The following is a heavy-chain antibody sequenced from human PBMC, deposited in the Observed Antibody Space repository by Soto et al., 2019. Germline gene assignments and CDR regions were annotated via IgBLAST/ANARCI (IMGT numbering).Heavy chain of an antibody. J-gene: IGHJ4*02. CDR2: ISGSGPYT. V-gene: IGHV3-23*01. Sequence: GGSLRLSCAASGFTFNNYAMNWVRQAPGKGLEWVSGISGSGPYTYFADSVRGRFAISRDNSKNTLFLQMSSLRPEDTAIYYCAKSASDYYKLIDYWGQGTLVTVSS. D-gene: IGHD2-21*02. CDR1: GFTFNNYA. CDR3: AKSASDYYKLIDY.